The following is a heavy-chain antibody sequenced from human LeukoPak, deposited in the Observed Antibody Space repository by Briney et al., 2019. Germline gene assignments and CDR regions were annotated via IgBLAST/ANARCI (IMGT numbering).Heavy chain of an antibody. CDR2: TKPDGSAE. V-gene: IGHV3-7*01. J-gene: IGHJ4*02. CDR1: GFTFRNYW. D-gene: IGHD2-15*01. CDR3: ARGGGLNTNFDY. Sequence: GGSLRLSCAASGFTFRNYWMGGVRQAPGKGLEWVANTKPDGSAEYYADSVRGRFTTSRDNANNFLYLQMNSLRAEDTAVYYCARGGGLNTNFDYWGQGTLVTVSS.